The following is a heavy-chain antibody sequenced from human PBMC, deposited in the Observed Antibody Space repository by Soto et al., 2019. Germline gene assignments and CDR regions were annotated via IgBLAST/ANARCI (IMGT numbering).Heavy chain of an antibody. CDR1: SGTVWGYD. V-gene: IGHV4-34*01. CDR2: VNHSGST. CDR3: ARGITMKVAVQGDAPDKYYLDY. Sequence: SETLSLTCSVYSGTVWGYDVSWIRPTPGKGLEWMGEVNHSGSTNQNPSLKSRVTLSVDTSKNQFSMKVKSLTAADTALYYCARGITMKVAVQGDAPDKYYLDYWSQGTLVTVSS. D-gene: IGHD3-22*01. J-gene: IGHJ4*02.